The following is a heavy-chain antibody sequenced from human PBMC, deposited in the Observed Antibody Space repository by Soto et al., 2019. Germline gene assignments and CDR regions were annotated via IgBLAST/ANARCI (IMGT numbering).Heavy chain of an antibody. V-gene: IGHV4-31*03. J-gene: IGHJ3*02. CDR2: ISYSGST. Sequence: QVQLQESGPGLVKPSQTLSLTCTVSGGSISSGGYYWSWIRQHPGKGLEWIGYISYSGSTYYNPSLKSRVTRSVDTSKNHFSLRLSSVTAADTAVYYWARDYGDSSGYYRSNAFDIWGPGTMVTVSS. CDR3: ARDYGDSSGYYRSNAFDI. CDR1: GGSISSGGYY. D-gene: IGHD3-22*01.